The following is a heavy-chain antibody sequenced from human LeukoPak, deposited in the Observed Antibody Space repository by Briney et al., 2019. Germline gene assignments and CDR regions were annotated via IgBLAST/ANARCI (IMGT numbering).Heavy chain of an antibody. V-gene: IGHV1-69*04. CDR1: GGTFSSYA. CDR2: IIPILGIA. Sequence: SVKVSCKASGGTFSSYAISWVRQAPGQGLEWMGRIIPILGIANYAQKFQGRVTITADKSTSTAYMELSSLRSEDTAVYYCARQPQLERVLAYLPFDYWGQGTLVTVSS. J-gene: IGHJ4*02. CDR3: ARQPQLERVLAYLPFDY. D-gene: IGHD1-1*01.